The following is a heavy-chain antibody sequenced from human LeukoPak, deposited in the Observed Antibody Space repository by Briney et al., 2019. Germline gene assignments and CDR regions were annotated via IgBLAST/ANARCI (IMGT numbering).Heavy chain of an antibody. CDR3: ARAGWELLSASFDP. CDR1: GGSISRSSYY. V-gene: IGHV4-39*07. CDR2: IYYGGSI. J-gene: IGHJ5*02. D-gene: IGHD1-26*01. Sequence: SETLSLACAVSGGSISRSSYYWAWIRQPPGKGLEWVGTIYYGGSIYGDPSLKGRITISLDTSKNQFSLKLNSVTAADTAVYYCARAGWELLSASFDPWGQGTLVIVSS.